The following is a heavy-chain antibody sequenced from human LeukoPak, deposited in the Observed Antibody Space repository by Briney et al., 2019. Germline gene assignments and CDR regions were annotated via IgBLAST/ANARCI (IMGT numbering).Heavy chain of an antibody. CDR3: AKATPDIGWSMEAFEI. Sequence: GGSLRLSCVGSGFTFSTYTMSWVRQSPGKGLEWVSAIIGSGGNTNYADSVKGRFTISRDNSKNTLYLQMNSLRAEDTAVYYCAKATPDIGWSMEAFEIWGQGTMFTVSP. D-gene: IGHD6-19*01. V-gene: IGHV3-23*01. J-gene: IGHJ3*02. CDR1: GFTFSTYT. CDR2: IIGSGGNT.